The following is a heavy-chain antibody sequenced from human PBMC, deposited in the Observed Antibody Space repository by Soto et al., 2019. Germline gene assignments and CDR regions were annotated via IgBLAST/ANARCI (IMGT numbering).Heavy chain of an antibody. Sequence: SETLSLTCTVSGGSSSSNWWSWVRQPPGKGLEWIGEIYHSGSTNYNPSLKSRVTISVDKSKNQFSLKLSSLRSEDTAVYYCARVGWVALSYYYYMDVWGKGTTVTVSS. CDR1: GGSSSSNW. V-gene: IGHV4-4*02. CDR3: ARVGWVALSYYYYMDV. D-gene: IGHD5-12*01. J-gene: IGHJ6*03. CDR2: IYHSGST.